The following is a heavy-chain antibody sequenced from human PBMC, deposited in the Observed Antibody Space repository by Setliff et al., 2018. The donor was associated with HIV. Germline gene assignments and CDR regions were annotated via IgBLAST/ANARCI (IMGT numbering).Heavy chain of an antibody. J-gene: IGHJ5*01. D-gene: IGHD3-3*01. Sequence: KPSETLSLTCTVSGGSIIDSRYFWGWIRQPPGKGLEWIGSVYYSGITYYSSSLKSRVTVSVDTSRIQSSLKLTSVTAADTAVYKCVRHVWSDDFLVPGWFDSWSQGTLVTVSS. CDR3: VRHVWSDDFLVPGWFDS. CDR2: VYYSGIT. V-gene: IGHV4-39*01. CDR1: GGSIIDSRYF.